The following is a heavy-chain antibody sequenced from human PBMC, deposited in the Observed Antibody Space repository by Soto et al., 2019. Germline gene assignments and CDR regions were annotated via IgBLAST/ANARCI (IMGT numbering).Heavy chain of an antibody. J-gene: IGHJ4*02. D-gene: IGHD2-8*01. V-gene: IGHV3-23*01. Sequence: PGGSLRLSCAASGFTFSRYAMSWVRQAPGKGLEWVSAISGSGGSTYYADSVKGRFTISRGNSKNTLYLQMNRLRAEDTAVYYCAKHLGYWTNGVCYSFGFGSFDYGGQGTLVTVSS. CDR2: ISGSGGST. CDR3: AKHLGYWTNGVCYSFGFGSFDY. CDR1: GFTFSRYA.